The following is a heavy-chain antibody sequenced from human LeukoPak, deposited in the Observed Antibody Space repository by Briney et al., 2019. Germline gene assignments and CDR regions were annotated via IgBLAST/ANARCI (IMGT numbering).Heavy chain of an antibody. CDR1: GFTVSSNY. J-gene: IGHJ4*02. CDR3: ARTHSRVLLSDY. Sequence: GGSLRLSCAASGFTVSSNYMSWVRQAPGKGLEWVSVIYSGGSTYYADSVKGRFTISRDNSKNTLYLQMNSLRAEDTAVYYCARTHSRVLLSDYWGQGTLVTVSS. CDR2: IYSGGST. D-gene: IGHD6-13*01. V-gene: IGHV3-66*01.